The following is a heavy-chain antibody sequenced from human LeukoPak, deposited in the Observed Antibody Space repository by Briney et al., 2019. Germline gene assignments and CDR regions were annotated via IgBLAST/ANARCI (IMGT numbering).Heavy chain of an antibody. J-gene: IGHJ4*02. Sequence: SETLSLTCTVSGGSISSYYWSWIRQPPGKGLEWIGYIYYSGSTNYNPSLKSRVTIPVDTSKNQFPLKLSSVTAADTAVYYCARHYYDSSGYYPFDYWGQGTLVTVSS. CDR3: ARHYYDSSGYYPFDY. CDR2: IYYSGST. CDR1: GGSISSYY. D-gene: IGHD3-22*01. V-gene: IGHV4-59*08.